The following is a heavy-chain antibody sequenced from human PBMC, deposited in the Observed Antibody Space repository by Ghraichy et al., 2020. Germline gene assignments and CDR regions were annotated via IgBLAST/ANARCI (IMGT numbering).Heavy chain of an antibody. CDR3: TRVYILTGYYSNAFDI. CDR2: IRSKAYGGTT. Sequence: GGALRLSCTASGFTFGDYAMSWFRQAPGKGLEWVGFIRSKAYGGTTEYAASVKGRFTISRDDSKSIAYLQMNSLKTEDTAVYYCTRVYILTGYYSNAFDIWGQGTMVTVSS. D-gene: IGHD3-9*01. V-gene: IGHV3-49*03. CDR1: GFTFGDYA. J-gene: IGHJ3*02.